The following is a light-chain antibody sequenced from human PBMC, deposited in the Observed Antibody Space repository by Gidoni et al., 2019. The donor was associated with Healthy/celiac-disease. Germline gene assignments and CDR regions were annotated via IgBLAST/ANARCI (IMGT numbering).Light chain of an antibody. CDR1: KLGDKY. CDR2: QDS. Sequence: SYELTQPPSVSVSPGQTASITCSGDKLGDKYACWYQQKPGQSTVLVIYQDSKRPSGIPDRFSGSNSGNTATLTISGTQAMDEADYYCQAWDSSTAVVFGGGTKLTVL. J-gene: IGLJ2*01. CDR3: QAWDSSTAVV. V-gene: IGLV3-1*01.